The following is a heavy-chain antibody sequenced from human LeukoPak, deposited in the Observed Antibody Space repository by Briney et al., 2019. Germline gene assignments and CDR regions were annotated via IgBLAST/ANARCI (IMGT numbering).Heavy chain of an antibody. D-gene: IGHD3-3*01. J-gene: IGHJ6*04. CDR3: ATQLPTIFGVVII. V-gene: IGHV4-4*07. Sequence: TSSETLSLTCTVSGGSISSYYWSWIRQPAGKGLEWIGRIYTSGSTNYNPSLKSRVTISVDTSKNQFSLKLTSVTAADTAVYYCATQLPTIFGVVIIWGKGTTVTVSS. CDR2: IYTSGST. CDR1: GGSISSYY.